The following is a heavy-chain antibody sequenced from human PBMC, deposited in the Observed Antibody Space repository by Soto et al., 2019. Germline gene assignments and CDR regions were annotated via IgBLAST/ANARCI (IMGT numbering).Heavy chain of an antibody. CDR2: IAYDGSNK. V-gene: IGHV3-30*18. Sequence: QVQLVESGGAVVQPGKSLRLSCAASGFTFSSYGMYWVRQAPGKGLEWVAAIAYDGSNKYHADSVKGRFTISRDNSKNTLYLQMNNLRVEDTAVYYCAKDIVRYTYGACDYWGQGAMFTVSS. J-gene: IGHJ4*02. CDR3: AKDIVRYTYGACDY. D-gene: IGHD5-18*01. CDR1: GFTFSSYG.